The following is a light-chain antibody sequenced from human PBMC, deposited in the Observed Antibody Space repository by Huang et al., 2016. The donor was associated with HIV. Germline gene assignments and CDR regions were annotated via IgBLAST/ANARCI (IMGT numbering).Light chain of an antibody. CDR2: DAS. V-gene: IGKV3-11*01. CDR1: QSVSSY. CDR3: QQRSNWRT. J-gene: IGKJ5*01. Sequence: PGERATLSCRASQSVSSYLAWYQQKPGQAPRLLIYDASNRATGIPARVSGSGSGTDFTLTISSLEPEYFAVYYCQQRSNWRTFGQGTRLEIK.